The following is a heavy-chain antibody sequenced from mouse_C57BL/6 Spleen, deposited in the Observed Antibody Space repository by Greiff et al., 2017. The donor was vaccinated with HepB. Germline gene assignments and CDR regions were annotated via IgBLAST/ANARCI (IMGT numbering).Heavy chain of an antibody. CDR2: INPGSGGT. J-gene: IGHJ1*03. D-gene: IGHD1-1*01. CDR3: ARSGLRYQGYFDV. V-gene: IGHV1-54*01. CDR1: GYAFTNYL. Sequence: QVQLKESGAELVRPGTSVKVSCKASGYAFTNYLIEWVKQRPGQGLEWIGVINPGSGGTNYNEKFKGKATLTADKSSSTAYMQLSSLTSEDSAVYFCARSGLRYQGYFDVWGTGTTVTVSS.